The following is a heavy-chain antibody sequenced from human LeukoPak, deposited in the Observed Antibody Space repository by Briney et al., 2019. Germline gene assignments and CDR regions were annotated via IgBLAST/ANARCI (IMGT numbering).Heavy chain of an antibody. V-gene: IGHV3-74*01. J-gene: IGHJ4*02. CDR1: GFTFSSYW. CDR3: ARGYYDSSGYYSY. CDR2: INTDGSST. Sequence: GGPLRLSCAASGFTFSSYWMHWVRQAPGKGLVWFSRINTDGSSTSYADSVKGRFSISRDNAKNALYLQMNSLRAEDTAVYYCARGYYDSSGYYSYWGQGTLVTVSS. D-gene: IGHD3-22*01.